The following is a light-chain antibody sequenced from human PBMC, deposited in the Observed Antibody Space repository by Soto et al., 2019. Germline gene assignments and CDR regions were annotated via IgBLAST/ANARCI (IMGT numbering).Light chain of an antibody. CDR3: QQYGTSPRT. CDR1: QSISGSN. J-gene: IGKJ1*01. Sequence: EIVSTQSPGTLSLSPGERATLSCRASQSISGSNLAWYQQKPGQPPRLLIYGASTRATGIPDRFSGSGSGTDFALTISRLEPEDFAVYYWQQYGTSPRTFGQWTKVEIK. CDR2: GAS. V-gene: IGKV3-20*01.